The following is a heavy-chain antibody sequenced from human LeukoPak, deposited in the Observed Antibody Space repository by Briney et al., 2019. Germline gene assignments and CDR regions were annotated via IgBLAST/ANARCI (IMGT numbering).Heavy chain of an antibody. J-gene: IGHJ4*02. V-gene: IGHV3-23*01. CDR3: AKGSIGYFVDV. Sequence: GGSVRLSCGASGFIYNKYGLIWVRQAPGKGLELVSVISDDGGVKNYAGFVKGPFTISRDNSKNSLFLQMNSLRAEDTALYNCAKGSIGYFVDVWGQGTLVTVSS. CDR2: ISDDGGVK. CDR1: GFIYNKYG. D-gene: IGHD3-22*01.